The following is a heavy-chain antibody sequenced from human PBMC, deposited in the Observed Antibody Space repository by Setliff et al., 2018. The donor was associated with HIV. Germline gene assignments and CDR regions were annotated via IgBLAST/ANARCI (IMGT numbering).Heavy chain of an antibody. V-gene: IGHV4-31*03. Sequence: SETLSLTCTVSGGSISSGGYYWNWIRQYPVKGLEWIGHIYYNGRTLFNPALGTRLNMSVDTSENQFSLHLNSVTAADTAVYYCVRERRRSPLSYGLVVWGQGTTVTVSS. CDR1: GGSISSGGYY. J-gene: IGHJ6*02. CDR3: VRERRRSPLSYGLVV. CDR2: IYYNGRT.